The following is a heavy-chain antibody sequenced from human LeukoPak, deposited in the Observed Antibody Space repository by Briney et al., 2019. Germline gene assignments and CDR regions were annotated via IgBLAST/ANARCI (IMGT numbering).Heavy chain of an antibody. J-gene: IGHJ4*02. Sequence: GGSLRLSCAASGFTLSSYAMSWVRQGPGKGLEWVSAISVSGNTYHADSVKGRFTISRDNSKSTLYLQMNSLRAEDTAVYYCAKDVVARGPAAADYWGQGTLVTVSS. CDR3: AKDVVARGPAAADY. CDR1: GFTLSSYA. CDR2: ISVSGNT. V-gene: IGHV3-23*01. D-gene: IGHD2-2*01.